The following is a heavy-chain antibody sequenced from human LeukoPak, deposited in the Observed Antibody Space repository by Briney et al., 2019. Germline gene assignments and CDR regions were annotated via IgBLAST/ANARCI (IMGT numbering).Heavy chain of an antibody. D-gene: IGHD6-19*01. CDR2: IIPILGIA. J-gene: IGHJ4*02. Sequence: GASVKVSCKASGGTFSSYAISWVRQAPGQGLEWMGRIIPILGIANYAQKFQGRVTITADKSTSTAYMELSSLRSEDTAVYYCARSVSSGWPDYWGQGTLVTVSS. CDR3: ARSVSSGWPDY. CDR1: GGTFSSYA. V-gene: IGHV1-69*04.